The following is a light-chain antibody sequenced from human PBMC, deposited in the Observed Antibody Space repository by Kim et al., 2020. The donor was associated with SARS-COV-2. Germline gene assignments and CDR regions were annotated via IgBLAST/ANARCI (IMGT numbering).Light chain of an antibody. CDR1: SSLVGNYNY. Sequence: GQSITISCTGTSSLVGNYNYLSWYQQHPDKAPKLIIYDVSYRPSGVSTRFSGSKSDNTASLTISGLQAADEADYYCTSYTGANTVVFGGGTQLTVL. CDR3: TSYTGANTVV. V-gene: IGLV2-14*03. J-gene: IGLJ2*01. CDR2: DVS.